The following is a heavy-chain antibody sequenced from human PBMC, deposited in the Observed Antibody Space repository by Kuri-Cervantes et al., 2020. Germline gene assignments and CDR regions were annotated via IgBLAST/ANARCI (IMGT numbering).Heavy chain of an antibody. CDR3: ARRVAGGAFDI. CDR2: IYHSGST. V-gene: IGHV4-4*02. J-gene: IGHJ3*02. Sequence: GSLRLSCAVSGGSISSSNWWSWVRQPPGKGLEWIGEIYHSGSTNYNPSLKSRVTISVDKSKNQFSLKLSSVTAADTAVYYCARRVAGGAFDIWGQGTMVTVSS. CDR1: GGSISSSNW. D-gene: IGHD6-19*01.